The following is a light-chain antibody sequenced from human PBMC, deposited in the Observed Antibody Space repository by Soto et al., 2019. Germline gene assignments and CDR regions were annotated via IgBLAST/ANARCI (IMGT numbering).Light chain of an antibody. CDR3: QVWATTINHVL. Sequence: SYELTQPPSVSVAPGQTARITCGGNRIGTESVHWYQQKPGQAPVLVVYDDSDRPSGIPERFSGSNSGNTATLTLSRVEAGDEADYYCQVWATTINHVLYGGGTKLTVL. J-gene: IGLJ2*01. CDR2: DDS. V-gene: IGLV3-21*02. CDR1: RIGTES.